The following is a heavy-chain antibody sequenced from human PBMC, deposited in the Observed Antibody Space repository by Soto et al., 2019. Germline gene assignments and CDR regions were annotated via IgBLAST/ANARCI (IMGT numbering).Heavy chain of an antibody. CDR1: GYTFTSYG. V-gene: IGHV1-18*01. CDR3: TRDEAAHTFDL. CDR2: ISPYNGNT. Sequence: QVQLVQSGAEVKKPGASVKVSCKASGYTFTSYGISWVRQAPGQGLEWMGWISPYNGNTNYAQKLQGRVTMTTDTSTSTAYMELRSLKPDDTAVYYSTRDEAAHTFDLWGLGILVTDSS. J-gene: IGHJ5*02. D-gene: IGHD6-13*01.